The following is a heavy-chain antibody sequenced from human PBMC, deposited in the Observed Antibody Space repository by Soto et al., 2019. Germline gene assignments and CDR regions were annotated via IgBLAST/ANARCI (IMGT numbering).Heavy chain of an antibody. V-gene: IGHV4-34*01. CDR1: GGSFSGYY. CDR3: ARGVGFPRRYYFDY. CDR2: INHSGST. D-gene: IGHD1-26*01. Sequence: QVQLQQWGAGLLKPSETLSLTCAVYGGSFSGYYWSWIRQPPGKGLEWIGEINHSGSTNYNPSLKSRVTISVDTSKNQFSLKLSSVTSADTAVYYCARGVGFPRRYYFDYWGQGTLVTVSS. J-gene: IGHJ4*02.